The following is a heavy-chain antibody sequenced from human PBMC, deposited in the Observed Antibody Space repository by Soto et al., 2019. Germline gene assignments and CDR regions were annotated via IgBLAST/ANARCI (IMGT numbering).Heavy chain of an antibody. J-gene: IGHJ4*02. Sequence: EVQLLESGGGLEQHGGSLRLSCAASGFTFSSYAMSWVRQAPGKGLEWVSAISGSGGSTYYADSVKGRFTISRDNSKNTLYLQMNSLGAEDTAVYYCAKAFRIAPDYWGQGTLVTVSS. CDR3: AKAFRIAPDY. V-gene: IGHV3-23*01. CDR2: ISGSGGST. D-gene: IGHD6-13*01. CDR1: GFTFSSYA.